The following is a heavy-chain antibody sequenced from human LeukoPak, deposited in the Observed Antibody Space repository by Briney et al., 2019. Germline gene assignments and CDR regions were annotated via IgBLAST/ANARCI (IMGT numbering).Heavy chain of an antibody. CDR2: ISAYNGNT. Sequence: ASVKVSCKASGYTFSSYGISWVRQAPGQGLEWMGWISAYNGNTNYAQKLQGRVTMTTEIPTSTAYMELRSLRSDDSAVYYCARPLGSGYELDAFDIWGQGTMVTVSS. CDR3: ARPLGSGYELDAFDI. J-gene: IGHJ3*02. D-gene: IGHD5-12*01. V-gene: IGHV1-18*01. CDR1: GYTFSSYG.